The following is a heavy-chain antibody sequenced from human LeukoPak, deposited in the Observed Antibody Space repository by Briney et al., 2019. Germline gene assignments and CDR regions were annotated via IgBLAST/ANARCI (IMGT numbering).Heavy chain of an antibody. CDR1: GFTFTNYA. V-gene: IGHV3-23*01. Sequence: PGGSLRLSCAASGFTFTNYAVTWVRQAPGKGLEWVSTIYGSGDGTYYADSVKGRFTISRDNSKNTLYVQMNSLRAEDTAVYYCAKGHAPSGSYADYWGQGTLVTVSS. CDR3: AKGHAPSGSYADY. CDR2: IYGSGDGT. D-gene: IGHD1-26*01. J-gene: IGHJ4*02.